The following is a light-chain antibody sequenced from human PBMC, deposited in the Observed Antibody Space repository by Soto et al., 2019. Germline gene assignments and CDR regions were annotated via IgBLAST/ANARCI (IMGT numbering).Light chain of an antibody. J-gene: IGLJ2*01. CDR1: SSNIGSNT. CDR3: AAWDDSLHAVV. V-gene: IGLV1-44*01. CDR2: SND. Sequence: QSVLTQPPSASGTPGQRVTISCSGSSSNIGSNTVNWYQQLPGTAPELLISSNDQRPSGVPDRFSGSKSGTSASLAISGLQSDDESDYYCAAWDDSLHAVVFGGGTQLTAL.